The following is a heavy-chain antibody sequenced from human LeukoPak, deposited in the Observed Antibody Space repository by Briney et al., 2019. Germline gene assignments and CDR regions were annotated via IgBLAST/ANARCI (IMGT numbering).Heavy chain of an antibody. CDR3: ARWEGGSYYDFDY. CDR1: GGFFSGYY. D-gene: IGHD1-26*01. V-gene: IGHV4-34*01. J-gene: IGHJ4*02. Sequence: SDTLPLNCAVYGGFFSGYYWRWIRPPPVQGPALIGEINHSGSTNYNPSLKSRVTISVDTSKNQFSLKLSSVTAADTAVYYCARWEGGSYYDFDYWGQGTLVTVSS. CDR2: INHSGST.